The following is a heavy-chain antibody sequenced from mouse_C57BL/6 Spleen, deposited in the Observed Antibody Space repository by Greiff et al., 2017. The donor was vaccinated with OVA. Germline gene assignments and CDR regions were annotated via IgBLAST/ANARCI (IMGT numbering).Heavy chain of an antibody. V-gene: IGHV1-4*01. CDR3: ARSGLYLYFDV. CDR1: GYTFTSYT. D-gene: IGHD3-1*01. Sequence: QVQLQQSGAELARPGASVKMSCKASGYTFTSYTMHWVKQRPGQGLEWIGYINPGSGYTKSNEKFKDKATLTADTSTSTAYMQLSSLTSEDSAVYYCARSGLYLYFDVWGTGTTVTVSS. J-gene: IGHJ1*03. CDR2: INPGSGYT.